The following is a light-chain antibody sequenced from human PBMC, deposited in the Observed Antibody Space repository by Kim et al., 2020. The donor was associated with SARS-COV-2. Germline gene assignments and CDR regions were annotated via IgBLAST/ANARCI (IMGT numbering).Light chain of an antibody. J-gene: IGKJ2*01. Sequence: SASVGDRVTITCRASQDIYKYLAWYQQKPGKVPKLLIYCASALQSGVPSRFSGSGSGTDFTLTINSLQTEDVATYYCQKYNGAPYTFGQGTKLEI. V-gene: IGKV1-27*01. CDR3: QKYNGAPYT. CDR2: CAS. CDR1: QDIYKY.